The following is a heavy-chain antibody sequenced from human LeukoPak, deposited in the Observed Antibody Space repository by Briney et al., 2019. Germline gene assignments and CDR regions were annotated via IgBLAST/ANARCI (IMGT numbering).Heavy chain of an antibody. D-gene: IGHD3-10*01. Sequence: GGSLRLSCAASGFTFSSYWMTWVRHAPGKGLKWVANIKQDGSEKYYVDSVKGRFTISRDNAMNSLYLQMNSLRAEDTAVYYCAGQLITHGGYWGQGTLVTVSS. CDR1: GFTFSSYW. V-gene: IGHV3-7*01. J-gene: IGHJ4*02. CDR3: AGQLITHGGY. CDR2: IKQDGSEK.